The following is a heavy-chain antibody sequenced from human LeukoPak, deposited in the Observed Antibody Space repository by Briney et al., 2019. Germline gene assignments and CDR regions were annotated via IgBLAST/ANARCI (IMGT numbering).Heavy chain of an antibody. J-gene: IGHJ6*02. V-gene: IGHV3-53*04. CDR2: IFSGGST. D-gene: IGHD6-19*01. Sequence: GGSLRLSCAASGFTVSSSYMSWVRQAPGKGLEWVSVIFSGGSTYYADSVKGRFTISRHNSKNTLYLQMNSLRAEDTAVYYCARLGYSSGWYYYGMDVWGQGTTVTVSS. CDR3: ARLGYSSGWYYYGMDV. CDR1: GFTVSSSY.